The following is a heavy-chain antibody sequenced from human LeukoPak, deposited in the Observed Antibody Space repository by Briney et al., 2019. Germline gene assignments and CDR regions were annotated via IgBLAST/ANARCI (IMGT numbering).Heavy chain of an antibody. J-gene: IGHJ4*02. CDR2: IYSSGST. Sequence: SETLSLTCTVSGGSISSYYWSWIRQPPGKGLEWIGYIYSSGSTNYNPSLKSRITISVDTSKNQFSLKLSSVTAADTAVYYCARDGDGIFDYWGQGTLVTVSS. D-gene: IGHD3-3*01. CDR1: GGSISSYY. CDR3: ARDGDGIFDY. V-gene: IGHV4-59*01.